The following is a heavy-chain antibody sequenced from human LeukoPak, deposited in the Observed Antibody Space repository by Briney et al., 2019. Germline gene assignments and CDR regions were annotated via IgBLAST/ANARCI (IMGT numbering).Heavy chain of an antibody. V-gene: IGHV1-69*01. CDR2: IIPFYGTA. J-gene: IGHJ4*02. CDR1: GGTFSSYA. D-gene: IGHD3-22*01. CDR3: ARTMDSSGHYRWGIAY. Sequence: ASVKVSCKASGGTFSSYAISWVRQAPGQGLEWMGGIIPFYGTANNAQKFQGRVTITADESTSTAYMELSSLRSEDTAVYYCARTMDSSGHYRWGIAYWGQGTLVTVSS.